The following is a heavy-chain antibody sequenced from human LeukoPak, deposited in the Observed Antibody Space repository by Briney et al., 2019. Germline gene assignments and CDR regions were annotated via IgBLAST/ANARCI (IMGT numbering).Heavy chain of an antibody. Sequence: PGGSLRLSCAASGFTFSSYWMSWVRQAPGKGLEWVANIKQDGSEKYYVDSVKGRFTISRDNAKNSLYLQMNSLRAEDTAVYYCARALITMVRGVIRLYDYWGQGTLVTVSS. CDR1: GFTFSSYW. J-gene: IGHJ4*02. V-gene: IGHV3-7*01. CDR2: IKQDGSEK. CDR3: ARALITMVRGVIRLYDY. D-gene: IGHD3-10*01.